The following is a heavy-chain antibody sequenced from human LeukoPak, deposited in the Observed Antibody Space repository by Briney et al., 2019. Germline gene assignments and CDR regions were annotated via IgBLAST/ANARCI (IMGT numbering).Heavy chain of an antibody. CDR2: ISYSGTT. D-gene: IGHD5-12*01. V-gene: IGHV4-59*01. CDR3: ARGDDYKSTLFDY. J-gene: IGHJ4*02. Sequence: SETLSLTCTVSGGSINSYSWSWIRQPPGKGLEWIGYISYSGTTNYNPSLKSRVTISVDTSKKQFSLKLTSASAADTAVYYCARGDDYKSTLFDYWGQGTLVTVSS. CDR1: GGSINSYS.